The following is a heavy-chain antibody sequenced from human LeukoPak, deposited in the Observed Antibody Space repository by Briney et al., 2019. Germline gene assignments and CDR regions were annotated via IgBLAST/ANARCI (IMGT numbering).Heavy chain of an antibody. CDR2: IIPIFGTA. V-gene: IGHV1-69*05. Sequence: GASVKDSCKASGGTFSSYAISWVRQAPGQGLEWMGRIIPIFGTANYAQKFQGRVTITTDESTSTAYMELSSLRSEDTAVYYCAREANDGAFDIWGQGTMVTVSS. D-gene: IGHD4/OR15-4a*01. J-gene: IGHJ3*02. CDR3: AREANDGAFDI. CDR1: GGTFSSYA.